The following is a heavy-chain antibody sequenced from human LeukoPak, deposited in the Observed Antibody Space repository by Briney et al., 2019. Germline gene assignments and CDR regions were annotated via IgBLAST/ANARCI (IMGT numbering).Heavy chain of an antibody. D-gene: IGHD4-17*01. Sequence: GGSLRLSCAASGFTFSSYGMHWVRQAPGKGLEWVAVISYDGTNKYYADSVQGRFIISRDNSKNTLYLQMDSLRAEDTAVYYCAKDYGDYVLYYYYCYGMDVWGQGTTVTVSS. CDR3: AKDYGDYVLYYYYCYGMDV. J-gene: IGHJ6*02. V-gene: IGHV3-30*18. CDR2: ISYDGTNK. CDR1: GFTFSSYG.